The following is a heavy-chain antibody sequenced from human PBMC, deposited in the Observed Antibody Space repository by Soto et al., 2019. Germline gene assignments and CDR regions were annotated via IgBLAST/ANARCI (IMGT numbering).Heavy chain of an antibody. CDR1: GFTFSSYS. CDR2: ISSSSSYI. CDR3: ARSRTTYSSSWYAFDI. J-gene: IGHJ3*02. D-gene: IGHD6-13*01. V-gene: IGHV3-21*01. Sequence: GVSLRLSCAASGFTFSSYSMNWVRQAPGKGLEWVSSISSSSSYIYYADSVKGRFTISRDNAKNSLYLQMNSLRAEDTAVYYCARSRTTYSSSWYAFDIWGQGTMVTVSS.